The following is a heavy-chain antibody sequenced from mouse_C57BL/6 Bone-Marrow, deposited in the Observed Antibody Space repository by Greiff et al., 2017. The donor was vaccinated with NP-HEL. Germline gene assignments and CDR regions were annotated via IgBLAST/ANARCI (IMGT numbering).Heavy chain of an antibody. V-gene: IGHV5-6*01. CDR2: ISSGGSYT. CDR1: GFTFSSYG. Sequence: EVQLVESGGDLVKPGGSLKLSCAASGFTFSSYGMSWVRQTPDKSLEWVATISSGGSYTYYPDSVKGRFTISRDNAKNTLYLQMSSLKSEDTAMYYCARTAQATSYAMDYWGQGTSVTVSS. D-gene: IGHD3-2*02. CDR3: ARTAQATSYAMDY. J-gene: IGHJ4*01.